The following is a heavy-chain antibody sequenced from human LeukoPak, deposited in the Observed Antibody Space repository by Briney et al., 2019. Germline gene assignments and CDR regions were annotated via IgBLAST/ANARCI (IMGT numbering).Heavy chain of an antibody. CDR3: ARVARGYPDS. J-gene: IGHJ4*02. Sequence: GGSLRLSCATSGFTFTTYWMAWVRQAPGKGLEWVAQIQRDGDEKYSVDSVKGRFTISRDNAKNSLYLQMNSLRAGDTAVYYCARVARGYPDSWGQGTLVTVSS. CDR2: IQRDGDEK. V-gene: IGHV3-7*04. CDR1: GFTFTTYW. D-gene: IGHD3-3*01.